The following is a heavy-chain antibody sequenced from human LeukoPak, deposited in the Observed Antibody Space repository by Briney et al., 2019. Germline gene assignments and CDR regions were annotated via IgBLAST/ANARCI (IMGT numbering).Heavy chain of an antibody. CDR3: AKDLWVHDLNY. D-gene: IGHD1-1*01. CDR1: GFTVSSNY. V-gene: IGHV3-21*04. J-gene: IGHJ4*02. Sequence: GGSLRLSCAASGFTVSSNYMTWVRQAPGKGLEWVSSISSSSSYIYYADSVKGRFTISRDNAKNSLYLQMNSLRAEDTAVYYCAKDLWVHDLNYWGQGTLVTVSS. CDR2: ISSSSSYI.